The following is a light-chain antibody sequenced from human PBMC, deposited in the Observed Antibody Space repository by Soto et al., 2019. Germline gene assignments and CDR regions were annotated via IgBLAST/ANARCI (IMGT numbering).Light chain of an antibody. CDR1: QPIGTS. J-gene: IGKJ1*01. CDR3: QQGYTTLWT. Sequence: DIQMTQSPSTLSASVGDSVTVTCRASQPIGTSLHWYQQKPGKAPKVLISAASRLQSGVSSRFSGSGSGTYFALTISNLQPEDFATYYCQQGYTTLWTFGQGTKVELK. V-gene: IGKV1-39*01. CDR2: AAS.